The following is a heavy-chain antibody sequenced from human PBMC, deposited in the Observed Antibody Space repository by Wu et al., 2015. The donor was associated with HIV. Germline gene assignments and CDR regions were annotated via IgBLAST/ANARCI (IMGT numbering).Heavy chain of an antibody. D-gene: IGHD1-26*01. J-gene: IGHJ1*01. CDR2: VDPEDGET. CDR1: GYTFTDYY. Sequence: QLVQSGAEVEKPGATVKISCKVSGYTFTDYYMHWVQQAPGKGLEWMGLVDPEDGETIYAEKFQGRVTITADTSTDTAYMELSSLRSEDTAVYYCATMVGVGAASAGGEYFQHWGQGTLVTVSS. CDR3: ATMVGVGAASAGGEYFQH. V-gene: IGHV1-69-2*01.